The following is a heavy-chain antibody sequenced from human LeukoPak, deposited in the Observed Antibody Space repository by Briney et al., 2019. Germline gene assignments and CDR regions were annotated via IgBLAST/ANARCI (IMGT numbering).Heavy chain of an antibody. D-gene: IGHD4-17*01. CDR3: AKGRAKATVTAGDH. CDR2: ISGSAGST. J-gene: IGHJ4*02. Sequence: QSGGSLRLSCAASGFTFSSYAMSWVRQAPGKGLEWVSAISGSAGSTHYADSVKGRFTISRDNSKNTLYLQMDSLRADDTAVYYCAKGRAKATVTAGDHWGQGTLATVSS. V-gene: IGHV3-23*01. CDR1: GFTFSSYA.